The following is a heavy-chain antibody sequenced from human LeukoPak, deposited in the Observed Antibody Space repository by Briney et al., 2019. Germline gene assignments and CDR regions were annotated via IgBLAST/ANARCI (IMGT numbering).Heavy chain of an antibody. D-gene: IGHD3-16*01. J-gene: IGHJ4*02. CDR3: AGREGDYSDY. CDR1: GFTFSTCA. Sequence: GGSLRLSCAASGFTFSTCAMTWVRQAPGRGLEWVSSVGDMGTPTFYADSVKGRFTISRDNSKNTLYIQMNNLRAEDTATYYCAGREGDYSDYWSQGTLVTVSS. V-gene: IGHV3-23*01. CDR2: VGDMGTPT.